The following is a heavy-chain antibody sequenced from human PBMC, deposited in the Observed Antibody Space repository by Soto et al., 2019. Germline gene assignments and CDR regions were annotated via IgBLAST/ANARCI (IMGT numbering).Heavy chain of an antibody. CDR2: MNPNSGNT. D-gene: IGHD2-2*01. V-gene: IGHV1-8*02. J-gene: IGHJ4*02. CDR3: ARGSSGAQYCSSTSCYRDAYFDY. Sequence: ASVKVSCKASGYTFTGYDINWVRQATGQGLEWMGWMNPNSGNTGYAQKFQGGVTMTRNTSITTAYMELSSLTSEDTSVYYCARGSSGAQYCSSTSCYRDAYFDYWGQGSLVTVSS. CDR1: GYTFTGYD.